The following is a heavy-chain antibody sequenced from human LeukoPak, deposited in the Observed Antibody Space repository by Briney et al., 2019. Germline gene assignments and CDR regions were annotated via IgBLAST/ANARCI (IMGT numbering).Heavy chain of an antibody. CDR1: GGTFSSYA. CDR3: ARAARYYYGSGSYLGSGNWFDP. CDR2: IIPIFGTA. D-gene: IGHD3-10*01. Sequence: SVKVSCKASGGTFSSYAISWVRQAPGQGLEWMGGIIPIFGTANYAQKFQGRVTITADESTSTAYMELSSLRSEDTAVYYCARAARYYYGSGSYLGSGNWFDPWGQGTLVTVSS. V-gene: IGHV1-69*13. J-gene: IGHJ5*02.